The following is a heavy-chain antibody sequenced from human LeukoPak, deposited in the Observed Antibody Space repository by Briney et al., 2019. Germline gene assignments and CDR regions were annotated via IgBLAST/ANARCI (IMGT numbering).Heavy chain of an antibody. CDR2: IRSKANSYAT. Sequence: QPGGSLRLSCAASGFTFSSYAVSWVRQASGKGLEWVGRIRSKANSYATAYAASVKGRFTISRDDSKNTMYLQMNSLRAEDTAVYYCAKDLYGSGSYRGPDAFDIWGQGTMVSVSS. CDR1: GFTFSSYA. CDR3: AKDLYGSGSYRGPDAFDI. J-gene: IGHJ3*02. D-gene: IGHD3-10*01. V-gene: IGHV3-73*01.